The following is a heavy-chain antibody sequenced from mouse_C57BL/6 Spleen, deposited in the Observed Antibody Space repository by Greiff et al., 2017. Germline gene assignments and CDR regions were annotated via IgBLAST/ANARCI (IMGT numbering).Heavy chain of an antibody. CDR2: IDPSDSYT. V-gene: IGHV1-69*01. CDR3: ARNYGSRYYAMDY. J-gene: IGHJ4*01. Sequence: KQRQGQGLEWIGEIDPSDSYTNYKKKFKGTSTLTVDNSSSTAYMQLSSLTSEDSAVYYCARNYGSRYYAMDYWGQGTSVTVSS. D-gene: IGHD1-1*01.